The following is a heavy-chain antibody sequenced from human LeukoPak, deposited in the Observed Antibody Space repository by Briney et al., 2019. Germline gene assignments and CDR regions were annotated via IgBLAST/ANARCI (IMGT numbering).Heavy chain of an antibody. D-gene: IGHD5-18*01. CDR2: IYYSGST. Sequence: PSETLSLTCTVSGGSISSYYWSWIRQPPGKGLEWIGYIYYSGSTNYNPSLKSRVTISVDTSKNQFSLKLSSVTAADTAVYYCAGGNSYGPPYYYRDVGGKGTTVTISS. J-gene: IGHJ6*03. CDR3: AGGNSYGPPYYYRDV. V-gene: IGHV4-59*01. CDR1: GGSISSYY.